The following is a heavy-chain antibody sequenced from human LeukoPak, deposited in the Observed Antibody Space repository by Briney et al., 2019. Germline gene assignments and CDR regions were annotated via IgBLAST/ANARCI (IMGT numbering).Heavy chain of an antibody. D-gene: IGHD5-12*01. J-gene: IGHJ4*02. V-gene: IGHV3-21*01. Sequence: GGSLRLSCAASGFTFSSYSINWVRQAPGKGLEWVSFISRSSSYIYYADSVKGRFTISRDNAKNSLYLQMNSLRAEDTAVYYCARDFLGYSYFDYWGQGTLVTVSS. CDR3: ARDFLGYSYFDY. CDR1: GFTFSSYS. CDR2: ISRSSSYI.